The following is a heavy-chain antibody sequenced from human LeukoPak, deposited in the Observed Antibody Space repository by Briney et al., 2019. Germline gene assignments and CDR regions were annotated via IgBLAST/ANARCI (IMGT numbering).Heavy chain of an antibody. CDR3: AKDLAVAGI. CDR1: GFTFSSYG. D-gene: IGHD6-19*01. V-gene: IGHV3-30*18. CDR2: ISYDGSNK. J-gene: IGHJ4*02. Sequence: PGGSLRLSCAASGFTFSSYGMHWVRQAPGKGLEWVAVISYDGSNKYYADSVKGRFTISRDNSKNTLYLQMNSLRAEDTAVYYCAKDLAVAGIWGQGTLVTVSS.